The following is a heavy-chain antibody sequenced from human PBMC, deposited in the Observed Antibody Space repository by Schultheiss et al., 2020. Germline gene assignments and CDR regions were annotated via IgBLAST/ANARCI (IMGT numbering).Heavy chain of an antibody. V-gene: IGHV3-7*01. CDR2: IRQDGGEK. CDR3: ARDRFDGTGSYFYFYNGMDV. CDR1: GFSFSTYW. J-gene: IGHJ6*02. Sequence: GGSLRLSCVASGFSFSTYWMTWVRQAPGKGLEWVANIRQDGGEKNYVDSVKGRFTISRDNSKNTLYLQMNSLRAEDTALYYCARDRFDGTGSYFYFYNGMDVWGQGTTVTVSS. D-gene: IGHD1-7*01.